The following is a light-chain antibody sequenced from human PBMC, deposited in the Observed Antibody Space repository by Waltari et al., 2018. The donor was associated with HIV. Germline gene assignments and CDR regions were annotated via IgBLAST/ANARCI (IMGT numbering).Light chain of an antibody. CDR3: VAWDDSLRGVV. CDR1: TSNIGSKD. J-gene: IGLJ2*01. CDR2: RNN. Sequence: SVLTQPPSASATPRQRVTIPCSGITSNIGSKDVFWYQHLPGAAPKLLIHRNNQRPSGVPDRFSGSTSGTSASLAISGLRSEDEADYYCVAWDDSLRGVVFGGGTKVAAL. V-gene: IGLV1-47*01.